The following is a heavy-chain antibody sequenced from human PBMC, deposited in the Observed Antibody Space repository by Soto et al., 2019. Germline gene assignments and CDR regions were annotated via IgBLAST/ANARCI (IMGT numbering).Heavy chain of an antibody. CDR2: IIPIFGTA. D-gene: IGHD6-19*01. Sequence: SVKVSCKASGGTFSSYAISWVRQAPGQGLEWMGGIIPIFGTANYAQKFQGRVTITADESTSTAYMELSSLRSEDTAVYYCARDRVTYSSGWSFGALRRYGMDVWGQGTTVTSP. CDR1: GGTFSSYA. CDR3: ARDRVTYSSGWSFGALRRYGMDV. V-gene: IGHV1-69*13. J-gene: IGHJ6*02.